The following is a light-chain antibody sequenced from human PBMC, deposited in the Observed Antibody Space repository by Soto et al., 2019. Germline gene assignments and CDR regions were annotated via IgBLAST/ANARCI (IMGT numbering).Light chain of an antibody. CDR3: MQALQTPIT. CDR2: LVS. V-gene: IGKV2-28*01. CDR1: QSLLHSSGDNY. Sequence: DTGMTQSPVSLAVSXXXXXXIXXXSTQSLLHSSGDNYLDWYLQKPGQSPHLLIYLVSNRASGVPDRFSGSGSGTDFTLKISGVEAGDIGIYYCMQALQTPITFGQGTRLEIK. J-gene: IGKJ5*01.